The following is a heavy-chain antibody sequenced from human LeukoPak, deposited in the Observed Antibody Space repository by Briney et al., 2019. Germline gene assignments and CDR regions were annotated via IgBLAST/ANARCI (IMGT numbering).Heavy chain of an antibody. J-gene: IGHJ5*02. CDR2: IYYSGST. Sequence: SETLSLTCTVSGGSISSGGYYWSWIRQHPGKGLEWIGYIYYSGSTYYNPSLKSRVTISVDTSKNQFSLKLSSVTAADTAVYYCARSVGDSYGIWFDPWGQGTLVTVSS. D-gene: IGHD5-18*01. V-gene: IGHV4-31*03. CDR1: GGSISSGGYY. CDR3: ARSVGDSYGIWFDP.